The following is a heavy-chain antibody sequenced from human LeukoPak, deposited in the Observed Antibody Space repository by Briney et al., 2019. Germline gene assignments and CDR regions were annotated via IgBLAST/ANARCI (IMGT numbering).Heavy chain of an antibody. CDR1: GYTLTELS. D-gene: IGHD2-8*02. V-gene: IGHV1-24*01. CDR2: FDPEDGET. Sequence: ASVNVSCKVSGYTLTELSMHWVRQAHGKGLEWMGGFDPEDGETIYARKFQGRVTMTEDTSTDTAYMELSRLRSEDTAVYYCATGPTGSSQASLGMDVWGKGTTVTVSS. J-gene: IGHJ6*04. CDR3: ATGPTGSSQASLGMDV.